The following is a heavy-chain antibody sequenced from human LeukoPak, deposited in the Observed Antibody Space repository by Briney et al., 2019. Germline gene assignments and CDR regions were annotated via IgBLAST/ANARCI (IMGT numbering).Heavy chain of an antibody. D-gene: IGHD3-22*01. Sequence: GGSLRLSCAASGFTVSSNYMSWVRQAPGKGLEWVSVIYSGGSTYYADSVKGRFTISRDNSKNTLYLQMNSLRAEDTAVYYCAKDLDSSGYGDYYYYYGMDVWGQGTTVTVSS. CDR3: AKDLDSSGYGDYYYYYGMDV. CDR2: IYSGGST. CDR1: GFTVSSNY. V-gene: IGHV3-66*01. J-gene: IGHJ6*02.